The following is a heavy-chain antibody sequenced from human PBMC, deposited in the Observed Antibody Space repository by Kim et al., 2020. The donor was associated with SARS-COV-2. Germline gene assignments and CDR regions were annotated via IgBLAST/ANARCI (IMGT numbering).Heavy chain of an antibody. CDR2: IRSHGAGT. CDR3: VKDREYTSSLDGRYFDL. J-gene: IGHJ2*01. D-gene: IGHD6-6*01. Sequence: GGSLSLSCSASGFTFSSYAMHWVRQAPGKGLEYVSAIRSHGAGTYYADSVKGRFTISRDNSKNTAYLQMSGLRPEDTAVYFCVKDREYTSSLDGRYFDL. V-gene: IGHV3-64D*06. CDR1: GFTFSSYA.